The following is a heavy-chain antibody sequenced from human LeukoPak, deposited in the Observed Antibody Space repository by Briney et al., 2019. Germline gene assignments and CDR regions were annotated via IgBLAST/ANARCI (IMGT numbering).Heavy chain of an antibody. D-gene: IGHD2-2*01. CDR2: IIPIFGTA. CDR3: AGVVPAARRTGTTQREGY. V-gene: IGHV1-69*01. CDR1: GGTFSSYA. J-gene: IGHJ4*02. Sequence: GSSVKVSCKASGGTFSSYAISWVRQAPGQGLEWMGGIIPIFGTANYAQKFQGRVTITADESTSTAYMGLSSLRSEDTAVYYCAGVVPAARRTGTTQREGYWGQGTLVTVSS.